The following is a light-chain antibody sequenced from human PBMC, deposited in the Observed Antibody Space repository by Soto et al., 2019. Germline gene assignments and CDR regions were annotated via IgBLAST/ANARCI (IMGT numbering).Light chain of an antibody. CDR1: QSVTSSF. CDR2: AAS. J-gene: IGKJ4*01. V-gene: IGKV3-20*01. CDR3: QQYGSSPFT. Sequence: EIVLTQSPGTLSLSPGERATLSCRPSQSVTSSFLAWYQQKPGQAPRLLIYAASSRATDIPDRFSGSGSGTDFTLTISRLEPEDFEVHYCQQYGSSPFTCGVGTQVDIX.